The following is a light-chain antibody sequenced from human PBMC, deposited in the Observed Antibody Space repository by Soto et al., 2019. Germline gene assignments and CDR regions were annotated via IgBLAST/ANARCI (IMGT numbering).Light chain of an antibody. CDR2: EVS. J-gene: IGLJ2*01. Sequence: QSALTQPASVSGSPGQSITISCTGTSRDVGGYNYVSWYQQHPGKAPKLMISEVSNRPSGVSNRFSGSKSGNTASLTISGLQAEDEADYNCSSYTSNHILLVFGGGTKVTVL. V-gene: IGLV2-14*01. CDR1: SRDVGGYNY. CDR3: SSYTSNHILLV.